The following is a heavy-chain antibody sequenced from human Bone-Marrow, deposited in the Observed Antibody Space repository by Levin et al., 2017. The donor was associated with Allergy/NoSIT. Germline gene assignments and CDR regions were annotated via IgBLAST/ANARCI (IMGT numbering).Heavy chain of an antibody. D-gene: IGHD3-16*01. V-gene: IGHV3-33*01. CDR3: ARDRFLWESDWFGL. J-gene: IGHJ5*02. CDR2: IWNDGTNI. CDR1: GFDFSRYA. Sequence: GESLKISCVASGFDFSRYAMHWVRQAPGKGLEWVAVIWNDGTNINYIESVKGRFTISRDNSKNTVYLQMSRLTVEDTAVYYCARDRFLWESDWFGLWGQGALVSVSS.